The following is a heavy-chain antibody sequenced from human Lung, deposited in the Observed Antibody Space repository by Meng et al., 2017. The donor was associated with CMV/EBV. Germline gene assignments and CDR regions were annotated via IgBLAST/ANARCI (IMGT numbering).Heavy chain of an antibody. V-gene: IGHV3-66*02. CDR3: ARDLEWFGSGGYFGMDV. D-gene: IGHD3-10*01. CDR2: IYSGGST. Sequence: GGSLRLXCAASGFTVSDNYMSWVRQAPGKGLEWVSVIYSGGSTYYADSVKGRFTISRDNSKNTLYLQMNSLRAEDTAVYYCARDLEWFGSGGYFGMDVWGQGXTVTASS. CDR1: GFTVSDNY. J-gene: IGHJ6*02.